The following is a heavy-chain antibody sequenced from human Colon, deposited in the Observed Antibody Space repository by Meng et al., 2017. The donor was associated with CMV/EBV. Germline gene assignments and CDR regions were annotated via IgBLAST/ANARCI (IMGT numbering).Heavy chain of an antibody. CDR1: GYTFTSYG. V-gene: IGHV1-18*01. CDR3: ARVENYDSSGYYPFDY. J-gene: IGHJ4*02. Sequence: ASVKVSCKASGYTFTSYGISWVRQAPGQGLEWMGLISAYNGNTNYAQKLQGRVTMTTDTSTSTAYMELRSLRSDDTAVYYCARVENYDSSGYYPFDYWGQGTLVTVSS. D-gene: IGHD3-22*01. CDR2: ISAYNGNT.